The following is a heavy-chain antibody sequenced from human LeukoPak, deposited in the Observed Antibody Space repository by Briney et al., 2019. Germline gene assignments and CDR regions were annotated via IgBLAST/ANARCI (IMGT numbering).Heavy chain of an antibody. D-gene: IGHD6-25*01. Sequence: ASVKVSCKASGYTFTSYYMHWVRQAPGQGLEWMGIINPSGGSTSYAQKFQGRITMTSDTSTSTVYMELSSLRSDDTAVYFCARVGSAAATADYWGQGTLVTVSS. CDR2: INPSGGST. CDR1: GYTFTSYY. J-gene: IGHJ4*02. CDR3: ARVGSAAATADY. V-gene: IGHV1-46*01.